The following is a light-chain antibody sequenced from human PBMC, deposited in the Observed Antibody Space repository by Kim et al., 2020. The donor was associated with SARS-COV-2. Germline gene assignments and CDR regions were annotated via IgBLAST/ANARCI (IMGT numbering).Light chain of an antibody. CDR3: QTWDTGIRV. CDR2: VNRDGSH. Sequence: ASVKRTCTLGSEHSTYANAWHRQQPEQGPRFLMKVNRDGSHIKGDGIPVRFSGSTTGAERYLTIPSLQAEDEADYYCQTWDTGIRVFGGGTQLTVL. J-gene: IGLJ3*02. CDR1: SEHSTYA. V-gene: IGLV4-69*01.